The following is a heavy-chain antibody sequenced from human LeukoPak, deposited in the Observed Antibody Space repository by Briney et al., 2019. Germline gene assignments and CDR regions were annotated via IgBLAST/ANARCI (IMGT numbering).Heavy chain of an antibody. CDR3: ARDLRGITIFGVVIIKDDGMDV. CDR1: GFTFSGYP. V-gene: IGHV3-30-3*01. J-gene: IGHJ6*02. Sequence: GGSLRLSCAASGFTFSGYPIHWVRQAPGKGLEWVAVISYDGSNKYYADSVKGRFTISRDNSKNTLYLQMNSLRAEDTAVYYCARDLRGITIFGVVIIKDDGMDVWGQGTTVTVSS. D-gene: IGHD3-3*01. CDR2: ISYDGSNK.